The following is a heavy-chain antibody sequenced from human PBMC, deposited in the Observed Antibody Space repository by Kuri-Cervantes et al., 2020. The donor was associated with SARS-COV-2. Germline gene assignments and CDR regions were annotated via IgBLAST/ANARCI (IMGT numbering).Heavy chain of an antibody. Sequence: GSLRLSCTVAGGSVSSGGYYWSWIRQPPGKGLEWIGYIYYSGSTNYNPSLKSRVTISVDTSKNQFSLKLSSVTAADTAVYYCARVPGPIYHYYGMDVWGQGTTVTVSS. V-gene: IGHV4-61*08. CDR3: ARVPGPIYHYYGMDV. J-gene: IGHJ6*02. CDR2: IYYSGST. CDR1: GGSVSSGGYY. D-gene: IGHD3-10*01.